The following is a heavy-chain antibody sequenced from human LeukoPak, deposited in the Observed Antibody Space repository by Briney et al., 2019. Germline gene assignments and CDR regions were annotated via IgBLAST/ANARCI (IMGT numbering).Heavy chain of an antibody. CDR3: ARGESGDLLD. CDR2: INPNSGGT. CDR1: GGTFNTYA. D-gene: IGHD5-12*01. V-gene: IGHV1-2*02. J-gene: IGHJ4*02. Sequence: ASVKVSCKASGGTFNTYAINWVRQAPGQGLEWMGWINPNSGGTNYAQKFQGRVTMTRDTSISTAYMELSRLRSDDTAVYYCARGESGDLLDWGQGTLVTVSS.